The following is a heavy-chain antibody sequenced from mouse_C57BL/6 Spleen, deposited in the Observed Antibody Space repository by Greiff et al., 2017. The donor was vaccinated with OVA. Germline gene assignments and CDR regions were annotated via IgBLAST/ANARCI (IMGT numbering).Heavy chain of an antibody. J-gene: IGHJ2*01. CDR1: GYTFTSYG. V-gene: IGHV1-58*01. Sequence: EVQLQQSGAELVRPGSSVKMSCKTSGYTFTSYGINWVTQRPGQGLAWIGYIYIGHGYTEYNEKFKGKATLTSDTSSSTAYMQLSSLTSEDSAIYFCSRSYSNSEWDYWGQGTTRTVSS. CDR2: IYIGHGYT. D-gene: IGHD2-5*01. CDR3: SRSYSNSEWDY.